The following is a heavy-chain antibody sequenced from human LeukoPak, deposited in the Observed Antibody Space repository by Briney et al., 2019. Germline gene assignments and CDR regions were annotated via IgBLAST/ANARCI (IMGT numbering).Heavy chain of an antibody. CDR2: IYYSGST. CDR3: ARGGRGKSGFDY. CDR1: GGSISSGGYY. D-gene: IGHD2-15*01. J-gene: IGHJ4*02. Sequence: SETLSLTCTVSGGSISSGGYYWSWIRQHPGKGLEWIGYIYYSGSTCYNPSLKSRVTISVDTSKNQFSLKLSSVTAADTAVYYCARGGRGKSGFDYWGQGTLVTVSS. V-gene: IGHV4-31*03.